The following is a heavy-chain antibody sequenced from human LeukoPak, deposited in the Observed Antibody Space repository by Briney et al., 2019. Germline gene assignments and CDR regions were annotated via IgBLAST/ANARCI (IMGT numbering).Heavy chain of an antibody. D-gene: IGHD3-10*01. Sequence: GGSLRLSCAASGFTFDDYAMHWVRQAPGKGLEWVSGISWNSGSIGYADSVKGRLTISRDNAKNSLYLQMNSLRAEDTALYYCAKSMVRGVIITLDYWGQGTLVTVSS. CDR3: AKSMVRGVIITLDY. J-gene: IGHJ4*02. CDR1: GFTFDDYA. V-gene: IGHV3-9*01. CDR2: ISWNSGSI.